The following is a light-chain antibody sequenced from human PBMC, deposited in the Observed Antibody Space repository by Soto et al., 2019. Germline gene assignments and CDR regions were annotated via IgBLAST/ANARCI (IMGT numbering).Light chain of an antibody. CDR2: GAS. V-gene: IGKV3-20*01. CDR3: QHYGNSPT. J-gene: IGKJ1*01. CDR1: QSVSSGY. Sequence: EIVLTQSPGTLSLSPGDGATLSCRASQSVSSGYLAWYQQKPGQAPRLLIYGASGRATGIPDRFSGSGSGTDFTLSISRLEPEDFAVYWCQHYGNSPTFGQGTKVQIK.